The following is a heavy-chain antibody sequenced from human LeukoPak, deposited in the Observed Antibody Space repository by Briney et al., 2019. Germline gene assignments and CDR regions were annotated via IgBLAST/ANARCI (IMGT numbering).Heavy chain of an antibody. CDR3: AREGYYGSGSPPSLYFDY. J-gene: IGHJ4*02. CDR2: IYSGGTT. Sequence: GGSLRLSCAASGFTVSSSYISWVRQAPGKGLEWVSAIYSGGTTYYADSVKGRSTISRDNSRSTLYLQMNSLRPEDTAIYYCAREGYYGSGSPPSLYFDYWGQGTLVTVSS. V-gene: IGHV3-53*05. CDR1: GFTVSSSY. D-gene: IGHD3-10*01.